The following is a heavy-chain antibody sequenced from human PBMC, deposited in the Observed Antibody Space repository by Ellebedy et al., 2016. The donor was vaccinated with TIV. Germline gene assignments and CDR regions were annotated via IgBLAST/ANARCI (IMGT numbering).Heavy chain of an antibody. Sequence: GESLKISCAASGFTFSRYWMSWVRQAPGKGLEWVANIKEDGSEKHYVDSVRGRFTISRDNAKNSVYLQMNSLRAEDTAVYYCARGGGCFGDSCYYADFWGQGTLVTVSS. CDR2: IKEDGSEK. J-gene: IGHJ4*02. V-gene: IGHV3-7*01. CDR3: ARGGGCFGDSCYYADF. CDR1: GFTFSRYW. D-gene: IGHD2-21*01.